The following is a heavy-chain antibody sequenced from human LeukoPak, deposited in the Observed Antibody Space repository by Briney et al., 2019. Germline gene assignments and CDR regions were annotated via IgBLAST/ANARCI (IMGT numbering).Heavy chain of an antibody. CDR3: ARGRRRYNWNESFDY. CDR2: INHSGST. D-gene: IGHD1-1*01. V-gene: IGHV4-34*01. CDR1: GGSFSGYY. J-gene: IGHJ4*02. Sequence: CXVYGGSFSGYYWSWLRQPPGKGLEWIGEINHSGSTNYNPSLKSRVTISVDTSKNQFSLKLSSVTAADTAVYYCARGRRRYNWNESFDYWGQGTLVTVSS.